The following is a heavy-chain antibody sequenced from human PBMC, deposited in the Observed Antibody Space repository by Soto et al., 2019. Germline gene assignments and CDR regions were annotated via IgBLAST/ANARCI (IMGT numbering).Heavy chain of an antibody. CDR1: GYTFTSYD. CDR3: ARGHRHIVVVTAPRGAFDI. CDR2: MNPNSGNT. D-gene: IGHD2-21*02. Sequence: ASVKVSCKASGYTFTSYDINWVRQATGQGLGWMGWMNPNSGNTGYAQKFQGRVTMTRNTSISTAYMELSSLRPEDTAVYYCARGHRHIVVVTAPRGAFDIWRQGTMVTVSS. V-gene: IGHV1-8*01. J-gene: IGHJ3*02.